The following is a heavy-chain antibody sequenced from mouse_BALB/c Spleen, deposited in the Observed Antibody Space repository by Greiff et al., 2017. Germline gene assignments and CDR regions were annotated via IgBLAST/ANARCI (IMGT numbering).Heavy chain of an antibody. CDR1: GFTFSSYA. CDR3: ARESYGNPYYYAMDY. D-gene: IGHD2-1*01. CDR2: ISSGGST. J-gene: IGHJ4*01. V-gene: IGHV5-6-5*01. Sequence: EVQVVESGGGLVKPGGSLKLSCAASGFTFSSYAMSWVRQTPEKRLEWVASISSGGSTYYPDSVKGRFTISRDNARNILYLQMSSLRSEDTAMYYCARESYGNPYYYAMDYWGQGTSVTVSS.